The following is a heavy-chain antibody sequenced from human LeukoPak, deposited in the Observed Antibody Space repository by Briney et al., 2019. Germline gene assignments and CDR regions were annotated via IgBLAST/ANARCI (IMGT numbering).Heavy chain of an antibody. J-gene: IGHJ4*01. CDR1: GFIFSNYA. D-gene: IGHD3-9*01. CDR3: AKWGDYDILTGYYDSDY. V-gene: IGHV3-23*01. CDR2: IGGRDGGT. Sequence: GASRRLSCAASGFIFSNYAMSGVRQAPGEGLEWVSAIGGRDGGTYYADSVKGRFTVSRDDHENTLYLQMNPLRVEHTAVYYCAKWGDYDILTGYYDSDYWGHGPLVTVSS.